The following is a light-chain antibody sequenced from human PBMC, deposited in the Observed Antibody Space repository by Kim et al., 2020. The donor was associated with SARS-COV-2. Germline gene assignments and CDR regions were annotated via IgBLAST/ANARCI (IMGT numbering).Light chain of an antibody. J-gene: IGLJ2*01. CDR2: EVN. Sequence: QSALTQPPSASGSPGQSVTISCTGTSSDIGNYNYVSWYQQYPGKAPKLIIYEVNKRPSGVPDRFSGSKSGNTASLTVSGLQAEDEADYYCSSYAGRSNWIIGGGTQLTVL. CDR1: SSDIGNYNY. CDR3: SSYAGRSNWI. V-gene: IGLV2-8*01.